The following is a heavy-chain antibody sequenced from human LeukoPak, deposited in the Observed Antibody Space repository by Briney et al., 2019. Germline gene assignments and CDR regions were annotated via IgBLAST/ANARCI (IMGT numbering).Heavy chain of an antibody. CDR3: ARARTVEPDD. V-gene: IGHV3-33*01. Sequence: VRSLRLSCAASGFTFSSYGMHWVREAPRKGVEWVAVIWYGGSNIYYADSVRGRFTISRDNSKNTLYLQMNSLRAEDTAVYYCARARTVEPDDWGEGTLATVSS. CDR1: GFTFSSYG. J-gene: IGHJ4*02. CDR2: IWYGGSNI. D-gene: IGHD4-23*01.